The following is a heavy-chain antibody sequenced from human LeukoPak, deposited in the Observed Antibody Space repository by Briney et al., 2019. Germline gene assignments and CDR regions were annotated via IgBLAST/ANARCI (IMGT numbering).Heavy chain of an antibody. J-gene: IGHJ4*02. CDR3: ARIGSYYTRMFDY. Sequence: ASVKVSCKASGYTFTGYYMHWVRQVPGQGLEWMGWINPNSGGTNYAQKFQGRVTMTRDTSISTAYMELSRLRSDDTAVYYCARIGSYYTRMFDYWGQGTLVTVSS. D-gene: IGHD3-10*01. CDR1: GYTFTGYY. V-gene: IGHV1-2*02. CDR2: INPNSGGT.